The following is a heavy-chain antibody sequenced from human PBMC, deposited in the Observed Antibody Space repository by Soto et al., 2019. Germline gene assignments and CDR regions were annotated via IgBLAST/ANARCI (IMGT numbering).Heavy chain of an antibody. J-gene: IGHJ4*02. D-gene: IGHD2-15*01. CDR1: GYPFSSNS. V-gene: IGHV1-18*04. Sequence: VKVSSKASGYPFSSNSIHWVRQYPGQGLEWMGWITPFNGDTSYAQKFQGRVTMTTDTSTSTVFMELRSLRFDDTALYYCARVRVVVGATIDSCGQGSLVTVSS. CDR2: ITPFNGDT. CDR3: ARVRVVVGATIDS.